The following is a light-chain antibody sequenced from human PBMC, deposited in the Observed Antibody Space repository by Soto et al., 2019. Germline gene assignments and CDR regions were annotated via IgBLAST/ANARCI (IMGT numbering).Light chain of an antibody. CDR3: SSYTSSSTPYV. Sequence: QSVLTQPASVSGSPGQSITISCTGTSSDVGGYNYVSCYQQHPGRAPKRMIXXXXXXXXGVSNRFSGSKSGNTASLTISGLQAEDEADYYCSSYTSSSTPYVFGTGTKVTVL. V-gene: IGLV2-14*01. CDR2: XXX. J-gene: IGLJ1*01. CDR1: SSDVGGYNY.